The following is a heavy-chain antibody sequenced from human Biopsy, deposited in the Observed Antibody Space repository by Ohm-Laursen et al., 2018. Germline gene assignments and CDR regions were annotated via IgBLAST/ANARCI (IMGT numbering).Heavy chain of an antibody. CDR3: ARDPLNGHKHFDY. Sequence: ATVKISCKVSSYTFTDYNIHWMRQAPGQGLEWLGYINCKTGATNYAQKFQGTVTMTRDTSISTAYLALGSLRSADTAIYYCARDPLNGHKHFDYWGQGSLVTVFS. D-gene: IGHD2-8*01. CDR1: SYTFTDYN. J-gene: IGHJ4*02. CDR2: INCKTGAT. V-gene: IGHV1-2*02.